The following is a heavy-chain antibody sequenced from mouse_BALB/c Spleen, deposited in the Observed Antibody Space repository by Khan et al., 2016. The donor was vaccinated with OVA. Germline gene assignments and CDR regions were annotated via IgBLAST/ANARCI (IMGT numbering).Heavy chain of an antibody. Sequence: QVQLKESGPGLVAPSQSLSITCTVSVLSLSNYGVSWVRQPPGKGLEWLGVIWGDGNTNYHSVLKTRLSISKDNSKSQVFLKLNSLKTDDTATYYCANIDYGYDWFTYWGQGTLVTVSA. D-gene: IGHD2-2*01. CDR3: ANIDYGYDWFTY. CDR2: IWGDGNT. CDR1: VLSLSNYG. J-gene: IGHJ3*01. V-gene: IGHV2-3*01.